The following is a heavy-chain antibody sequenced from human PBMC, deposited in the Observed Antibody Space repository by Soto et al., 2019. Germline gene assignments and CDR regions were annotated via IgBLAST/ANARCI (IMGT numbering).Heavy chain of an antibody. J-gene: IGHJ4*02. D-gene: IGHD6-13*01. V-gene: IGHV3-23*01. CDR3: AKRSGNLAAVGKKFDY. CDR2: ISGSGGST. Sequence: GGSLRLSCAASGFTFSSYAMSWVRQAPGKGLEWVSAISGSGGSTYYADSVKGRFTISRDNSKNTLYLQMNSLRAEDTAVYYCAKRSGNLAAVGKKFDYWGQGTLVTVSS. CDR1: GFTFSSYA.